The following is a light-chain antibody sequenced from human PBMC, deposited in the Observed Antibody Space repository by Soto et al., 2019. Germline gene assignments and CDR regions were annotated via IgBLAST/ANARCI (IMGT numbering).Light chain of an antibody. CDR1: QSVSSS. CDR2: GAS. Sequence: EIVLTQSPGTLSLSPGERATLSYRASQSVSSSLAWYQQKPGQAPRLLISGASSRATGIPDRFSGSGSGTDFTLTISRLEPEDFALYYCQHYGSSPITFGQGIRLEIK. CDR3: QHYGSSPIT. V-gene: IGKV3-20*01. J-gene: IGKJ5*01.